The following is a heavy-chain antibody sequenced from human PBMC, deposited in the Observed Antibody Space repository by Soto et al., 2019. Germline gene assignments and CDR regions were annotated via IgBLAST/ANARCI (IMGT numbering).Heavy chain of an antibody. D-gene: IGHD2-2*01. J-gene: IGHJ5*02. V-gene: IGHV4-31*03. Sequence: QVQLQESGPGLVKPSQTLSLTCTVSGGSISSGGYYWSWIRQHPGKGLEWIGYIYYSGSTYYNPSLKNRVTISVETSKIQCTLKLSAANAADTAVYYCARGYCSRTSCYWSWEGWDVWFDPWGQGTLVAVSS. CDR3: ARGYCSRTSCYWSWEGWDVWFDP. CDR2: IYYSGST. CDR1: GGSISSGGYY.